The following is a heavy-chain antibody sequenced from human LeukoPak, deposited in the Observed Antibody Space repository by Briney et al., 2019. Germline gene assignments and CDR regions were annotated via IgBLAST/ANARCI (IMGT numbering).Heavy chain of an antibody. D-gene: IGHD2-15*01. Sequence: GGSLRLSCAASGFTFSSYAMSWVRQAPGKGLEWVSAIRGSGGSTYYADSVMGRFTISRDNSKNTLYLQMNSLRAEDTAVYYCAKDDCSGGSCYLEYYFDYWGQGTLVTVSS. CDR3: AKDDCSGGSCYLEYYFDY. J-gene: IGHJ4*02. CDR1: GFTFSSYA. V-gene: IGHV3-23*01. CDR2: IRGSGGST.